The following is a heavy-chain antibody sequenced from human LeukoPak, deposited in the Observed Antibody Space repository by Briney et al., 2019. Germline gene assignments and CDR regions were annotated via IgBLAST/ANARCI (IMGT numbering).Heavy chain of an antibody. V-gene: IGHV3-30*04. CDR2: ISYDGRQN. CDR1: GFTFSTYA. Sequence: PGGSLRLSCAASGFTFSTYAMNWARQAPGKGLEWVAVISYDGRQNYYADSVKGRFTNSRDNSKNTLYLQMNSLRDEDSAAYYCARVYLERLTAGYFDHWGQGTWVTVSP. D-gene: IGHD2-8*01. CDR3: ARVYLERLTAGYFDH. J-gene: IGHJ4*02.